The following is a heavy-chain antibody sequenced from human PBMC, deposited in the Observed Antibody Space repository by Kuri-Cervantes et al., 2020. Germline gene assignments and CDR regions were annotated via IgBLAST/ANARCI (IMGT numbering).Heavy chain of an antibody. CDR1: GFTFRRYA. J-gene: IGHJ6*02. CDR2: ISWNSGNI. Sequence: SLKISCAASGFTFRRYAMHWVRQAPGKGLEWVSAISWNSGNIGYADSVKGRFTISRDNAKNSLYLQMNSLRAEDTAFYYCAKGGSLGYYYYYGMDVWGQGTMVTVSS. D-gene: IGHD3-10*01. CDR3: AKGGSLGYYYYYGMDV. V-gene: IGHV3-9*01.